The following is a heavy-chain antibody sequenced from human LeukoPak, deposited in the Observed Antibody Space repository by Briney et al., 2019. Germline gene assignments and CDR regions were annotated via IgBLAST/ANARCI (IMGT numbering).Heavy chain of an antibody. CDR1: GGSISSSNYY. V-gene: IGHV4-39*07. Sequence: SETLSLTCTVSGGSISSSNYYWGWIRQPPGKGLEWIGSIFYSGSTYYNPSLKSRVTISLDTSKNQFSLKLSSVTAADTAVYYCARKRLSGLDYWGQGTLVTVSS. CDR3: ARKRLSGLDY. D-gene: IGHD3-16*01. CDR2: IFYSGST. J-gene: IGHJ4*02.